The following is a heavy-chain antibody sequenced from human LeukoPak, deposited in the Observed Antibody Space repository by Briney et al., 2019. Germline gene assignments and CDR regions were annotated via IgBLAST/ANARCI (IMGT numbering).Heavy chain of an antibody. D-gene: IGHD6-19*01. V-gene: IGHV3-23*01. CDR3: AKDSVAGSLYYFDH. J-gene: IGHJ4*02. CDR1: GFTFSSYA. CDR2: ISGSGGST. Sequence: GGSLRLSCAASGFTFSSYAMSWVRQAPGRGLEWVSVISGSGGSTYYADSVKGRFTISRDNSNNTLDLKMNSLRAEDTAVYYCAKDSVAGSLYYFDHWGQGTLVTVSS.